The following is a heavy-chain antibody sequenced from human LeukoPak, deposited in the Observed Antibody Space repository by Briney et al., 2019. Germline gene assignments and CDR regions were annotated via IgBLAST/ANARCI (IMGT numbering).Heavy chain of an antibody. Sequence: SETLSLTCAVYGGSFSGYYWSWIRQPPGKGLEWIGEINHSGSTNYNPSPKSRVTISVDTSKNQFSLKLSSVTAADTAVYYCARVHDILTGYFWINGMDVWGQGTTVTVSS. CDR2: INHSGST. V-gene: IGHV4-34*01. CDR1: GGSFSGYY. J-gene: IGHJ6*02. CDR3: ARVHDILTGYFWINGMDV. D-gene: IGHD3-9*01.